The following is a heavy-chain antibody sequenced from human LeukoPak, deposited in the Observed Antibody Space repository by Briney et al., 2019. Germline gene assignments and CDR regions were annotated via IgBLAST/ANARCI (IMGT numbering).Heavy chain of an antibody. V-gene: IGHV3-74*01. J-gene: IGHJ5*02. Sequence: PGGSLRLSCAASGITFGNNWMHWVRQAPGKGLLWISRINSDGGGAIYADSVKGRFTVSRDNAKNTLYLQMNSLRAEDTAVYYCARDGPHNWFDTWGQGTLVTVSS. CDR3: ARDGPHNWFDT. CDR2: INSDGGGA. CDR1: GITFGNNW.